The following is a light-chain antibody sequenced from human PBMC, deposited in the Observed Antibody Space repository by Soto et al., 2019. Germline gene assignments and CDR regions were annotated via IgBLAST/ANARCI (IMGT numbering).Light chain of an antibody. J-gene: IGKJ4*01. CDR2: GAS. V-gene: IGKV3-20*01. CDR1: QSVSSNY. Sequence: EIVLTQSPATLSVSPGERATLSCRASQSVSSNYLAWYQQKPGQAPRLLIYGASRRATGIPDRFSGSGSGTDFTLTISRLEPEDFAVYYCQQYGSSPLTFGGGTKVDIK. CDR3: QQYGSSPLT.